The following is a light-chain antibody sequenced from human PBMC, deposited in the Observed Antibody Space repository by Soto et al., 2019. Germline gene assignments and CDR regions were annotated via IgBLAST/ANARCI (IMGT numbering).Light chain of an antibody. V-gene: IGKV3-15*01. CDR1: QSVSSN. CDR2: GAS. J-gene: IGKJ2*02. CDR3: QQYNNWLPWT. Sequence: EIVMTQSPATLSVSPGERATLSCRASQSVSSNLAWYQQKPGQAPRLLIYGASTRATGIPARFSGSGSGTEFTLTISRLQPEDFAVYYYQQYNNWLPWTFGQGTKLEIK.